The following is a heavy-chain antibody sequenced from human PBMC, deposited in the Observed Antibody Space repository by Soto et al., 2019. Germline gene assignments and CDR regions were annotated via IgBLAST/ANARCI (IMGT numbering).Heavy chain of an antibody. CDR2: ISSSSTI. CDR1: GFTFSSYS. D-gene: IGHD6-13*01. Sequence: GGSLRLSCAASGFTFSSYSMNWVRQAPGKGLEWVSYISSSSTIYYADSVKGRFTISRDNAKNSLYLQMNSLRAEDTAVYYCARDIARAAAVPYYFDYWGQGTLVTVSS. J-gene: IGHJ4*02. V-gene: IGHV3-48*01. CDR3: ARDIARAAAVPYYFDY.